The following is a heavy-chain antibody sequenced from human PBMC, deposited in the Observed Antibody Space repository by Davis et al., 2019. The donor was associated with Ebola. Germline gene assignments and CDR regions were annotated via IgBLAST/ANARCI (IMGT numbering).Heavy chain of an antibody. Sequence: MPSETLSLTCTVSGGSISGYQWAWIRQPPGKGLDYVGHIFNSGTAFYNSALKSRVTISLDKSSKQFSLKLNSVTAADTAIYFCARDQMGSLDYWGQGTLVTVSS. J-gene: IGHJ4*02. V-gene: IGHV4-59*01. CDR2: IFNSGTA. D-gene: IGHD1-26*01. CDR3: ARDQMGSLDY. CDR1: GGSISGYQ.